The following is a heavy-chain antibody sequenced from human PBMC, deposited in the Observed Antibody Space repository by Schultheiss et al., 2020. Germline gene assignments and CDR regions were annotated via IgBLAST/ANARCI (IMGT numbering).Heavy chain of an antibody. CDR2: SYYSGST. Sequence: SLTLSLTCTVSGGSISSGGYYWSWIRQLPGKGLEWIGYSYYSGSTHCNPSLKSRVTISVDTSKNQFSLKLSSVTAADTAVYYCASVEVPANWFDPWGQGTLVTVSS. J-gene: IGHJ5*02. CDR1: GGSISSGGYY. D-gene: IGHD2-2*01. CDR3: ASVEVPANWFDP. V-gene: IGHV4-31*03.